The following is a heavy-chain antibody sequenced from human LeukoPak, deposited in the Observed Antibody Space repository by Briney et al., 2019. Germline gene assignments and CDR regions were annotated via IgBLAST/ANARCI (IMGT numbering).Heavy chain of an antibody. CDR1: GGSISSGDYY. CDR3: AAPSTRTTTLDY. J-gene: IGHJ4*02. CDR2: IYYSGST. V-gene: IGHV4-30-4*01. D-gene: IGHD1-14*01. Sequence: SETLSLTCTVSGGSISSGDYYWSWIRQPPGKGLEWIGYIYYSGSTYYNPSLKSRVTISVDTSKNQFSLKLSSVTAADTAVYYCAAPSTRTTTLDYWGQGTLVTVSS.